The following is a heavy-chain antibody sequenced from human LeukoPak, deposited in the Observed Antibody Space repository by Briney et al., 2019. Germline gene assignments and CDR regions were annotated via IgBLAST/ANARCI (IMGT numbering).Heavy chain of an antibody. V-gene: IGHV3-30*03. CDR3: ATSGPAYSSSWYSDY. CDR1: GFTFSSYG. D-gene: IGHD6-13*01. J-gene: IGHJ4*02. CDR2: ISYDGSNK. Sequence: GGSLRLSCAASGFTFSSYGMHWVRQAPGKGLEWVAVISYDGSNKYYADSVKGRFTISRDNSKNTLYLQMNSLRAEDTAVYYCATSGPAYSSSWYSDYGGQGTLVTVS.